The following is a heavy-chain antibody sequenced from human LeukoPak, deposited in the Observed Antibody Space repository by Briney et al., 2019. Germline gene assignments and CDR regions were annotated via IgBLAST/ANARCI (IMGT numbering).Heavy chain of an antibody. Sequence: ASVKVSCKASGYTFTSYGISWVRQAPGQGPEWMGWISAYNGNTNYAQKLQGRVTMTTDTSTSTAYMELRSLRSDDTAVYYCARDIVVVPAAIQNNWFDPWGQGTLVTVSS. V-gene: IGHV1-18*01. CDR2: ISAYNGNT. CDR1: GYTFTSYG. CDR3: ARDIVVVPAAIQNNWFDP. J-gene: IGHJ5*02. D-gene: IGHD2-2*02.